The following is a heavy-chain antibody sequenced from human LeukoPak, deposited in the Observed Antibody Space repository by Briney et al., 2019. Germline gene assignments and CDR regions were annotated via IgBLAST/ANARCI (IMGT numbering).Heavy chain of an antibody. J-gene: IGHJ4*02. CDR3: ARDKDGYNSH. V-gene: IGHV4-59*01. CDR1: GGSISSYY. D-gene: IGHD5-24*01. Sequence: PSETLSLTCTVSGGSISSYYWSWIRQPPGKGLEWIGYIYYSGSTNYNPSLKSRVTISVDTSKNQFSLKLSSVTAADTAVYYCARDKDGYNSHWGQGTLVTVSS. CDR2: IYYSGST.